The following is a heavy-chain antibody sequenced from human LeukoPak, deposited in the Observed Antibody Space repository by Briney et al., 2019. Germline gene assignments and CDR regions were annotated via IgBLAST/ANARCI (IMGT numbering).Heavy chain of an antibody. V-gene: IGHV1-2*02. CDR1: GYTFTGYY. Sequence: GASVKVSCKASGYTFTGYYMHWVRQAPGQGLEWMGWINPNSGGTNYAQKFQGRVTMTRDTSTSTAYMELSRLRSDDTAVYYCARISPNQERGMDVWGKGTTVTVSS. D-gene: IGHD2-15*01. CDR3: ARISPNQERGMDV. CDR2: INPNSGGT. J-gene: IGHJ6*03.